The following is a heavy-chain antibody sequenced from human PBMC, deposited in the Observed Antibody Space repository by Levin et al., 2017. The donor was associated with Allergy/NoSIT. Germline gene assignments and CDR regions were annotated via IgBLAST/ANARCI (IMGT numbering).Heavy chain of an antibody. CDR1: GFTFGDYA. CDR3: WGYNYGNGDY. J-gene: IGHJ4*02. Sequence: NPGGSLRLSCTASGFTFGDYAMSWFRQAPGKGLEWVGFIRRKAYGGTTEYAASVKGRFTISRDDSKSIAYLQMNSLKTEDTAMYYCWGYNYGNGDYWGQGTLVTVSS. CDR2: IRRKAYGGTT. V-gene: IGHV3-49*05. D-gene: IGHD5-18*01.